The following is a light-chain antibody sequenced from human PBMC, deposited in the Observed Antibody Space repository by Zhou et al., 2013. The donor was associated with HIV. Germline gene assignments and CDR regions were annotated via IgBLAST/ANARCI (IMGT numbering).Light chain of an antibody. CDR3: QSYDSSLSGWKV. CDR1: SSDVGGYNY. V-gene: IGLV2-14*03. CDR2: DVT. J-gene: IGLJ1*01. Sequence: QSALTQPASVSGSPGQSITVSCTGTSSDVGGYNYVSWYQQHPGKAPKLIIYDVTNRPSGISDRFSGSKSGNTASLAITGLRPEDEADYYCQSYDSSLSGWKVFGTGTKVTVL.